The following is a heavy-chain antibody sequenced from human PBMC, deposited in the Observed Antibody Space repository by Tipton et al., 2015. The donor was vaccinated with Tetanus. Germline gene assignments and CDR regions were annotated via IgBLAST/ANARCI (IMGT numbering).Heavy chain of an antibody. CDR2: INHSGTA. Sequence: TLSLTCAVSGGSFSDFYWSWIRQVPGQGLVWIGEINHSGTANTNPSLKSQVTMSVDTSNKQFSLRLGSVTAADTAVYFCARRRYTWNRGGCDIWGQGTLVTVSS. D-gene: IGHD1-20*01. V-gene: IGHV4-34*01. CDR1: GGSFSDFY. CDR3: ARRRYTWNRGGCDI. J-gene: IGHJ3*02.